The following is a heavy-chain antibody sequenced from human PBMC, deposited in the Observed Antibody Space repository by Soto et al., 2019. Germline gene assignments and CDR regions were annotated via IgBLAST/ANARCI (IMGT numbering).Heavy chain of an antibody. CDR2: IWYDGSNK. Sequence: GGSLRLSCAASGFTCSSYGMHWVRQAPGKGLEWVAVIWYDGSNKYYADSVKGRFTISRDNSKNTLYLQMNSLRAEDTAVYYCARKLTTKQDAFDIGVQGTMVNVSS. J-gene: IGHJ3*02. D-gene: IGHD4-17*01. V-gene: IGHV3-33*01. CDR1: GFTCSSYG. CDR3: ARKLTTKQDAFDI.